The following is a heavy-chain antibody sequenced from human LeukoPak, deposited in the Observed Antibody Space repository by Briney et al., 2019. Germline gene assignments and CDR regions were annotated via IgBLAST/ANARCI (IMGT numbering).Heavy chain of an antibody. J-gene: IGHJ4*02. CDR3: ARTGSSGSFSDY. CDR2: IHYTGGT. D-gene: IGHD3-10*01. Sequence: SETLSLTCSVSAGSLSTYWWSWIRQPPGKGLEWIGFIHYTGGTLYNPSLKSRVTLSVDVSKSQFSLSLTSATTADTAVYYCARTGSSGSFSDYWGQGTLVTVSS. CDR1: AGSLSTYW. V-gene: IGHV4-59*01.